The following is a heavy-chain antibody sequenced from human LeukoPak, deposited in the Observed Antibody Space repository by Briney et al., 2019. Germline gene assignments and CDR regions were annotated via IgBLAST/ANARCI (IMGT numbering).Heavy chain of an antibody. CDR2: IYPGDSDT. CDR1: GYSFISYW. Sequence: GESLKISCKGSGYSFISYWIGWVRQMPGKGLEWMGIIYPGDSDTRYSPSFQGQVTISADKSISTAYLQWSSLKASDTAMYYCARHRGYSYGNREIAEYYFDYWGQGTLVTVSS. J-gene: IGHJ4*02. CDR3: ARHRGYSYGNREIAEYYFDY. V-gene: IGHV5-51*01. D-gene: IGHD5-18*01.